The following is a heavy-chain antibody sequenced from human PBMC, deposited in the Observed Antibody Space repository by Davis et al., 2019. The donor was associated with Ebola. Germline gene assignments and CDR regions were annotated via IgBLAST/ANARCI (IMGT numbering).Heavy chain of an antibody. CDR3: ARDVRGITGPSEY. Sequence: ASVKVSCKAFGYSFTDDGISWMRQAPGQGLEWMGWISTYNGNTNYAQKVQGRITMTTDTSTSTAYMELRSLRSDDTARYYCARDVRGITGPSEYWGQGTLVTVSS. D-gene: IGHD1-1*01. J-gene: IGHJ4*02. CDR2: ISTYNGNT. V-gene: IGHV1-18*01. CDR1: GYSFTDDG.